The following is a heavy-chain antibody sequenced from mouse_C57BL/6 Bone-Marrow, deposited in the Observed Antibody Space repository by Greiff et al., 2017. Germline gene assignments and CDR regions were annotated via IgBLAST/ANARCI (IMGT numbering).Heavy chain of an antibody. D-gene: IGHD2-13*01. V-gene: IGHV1-69*01. J-gene: IGHJ1*03. CDR3: ARVGDSPPRCWYFDV. CDR1: GYTFPSSW. Sequence: KESCPASGYTFPSSWMHWVKQRPGPGLEWIGALDPSDSYTHYHQTFKGTSTLTVDKSSSTAYMPLRSLASEDSAVYYGARVGDSPPRCWYFDVWGTGTTVTVSS. CDR2: LDPSDSYT.